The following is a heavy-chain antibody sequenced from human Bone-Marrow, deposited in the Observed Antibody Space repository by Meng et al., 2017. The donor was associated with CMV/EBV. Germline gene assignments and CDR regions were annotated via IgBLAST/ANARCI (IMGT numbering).Heavy chain of an antibody. CDR2: IYYTGTS. CDR3: AGSSPPAPFDF. CDR1: GGSMSSYY. D-gene: IGHD6-6*01. J-gene: IGHJ3*01. V-gene: IGHV4-59*01. Sequence: SETLSLTCTVSGGSMSSYYWSWIRQAPGKRLEWIGYIYYTGTSKYNPSLKSRVTMSVDTSKNQFSVKLSSVTAADTAVYYCAGSSPPAPFDFWGQGTMVPVSS.